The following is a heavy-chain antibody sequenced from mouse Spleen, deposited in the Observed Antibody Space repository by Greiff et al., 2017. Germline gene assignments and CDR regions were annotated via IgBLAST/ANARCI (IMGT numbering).Heavy chain of an antibody. D-gene: IGHD2-4*01. J-gene: IGHJ3*01. CDR2: INTDGGST. Sequence: EVQLVESGGGLVKPGGSLKLSCAASGLTFSSYAMSWVRQSPEKRLEWVAAINTDGGSTYYPHTVRDRFTISRDNAKDTLYLQVISLRSEDTALYYCARQGPYDYDVSYWGQGTLVTVSA. V-gene: IGHV5-6-2*01. CDR1: GLTFSSYA. CDR3: ARQGPYDYDVSY.